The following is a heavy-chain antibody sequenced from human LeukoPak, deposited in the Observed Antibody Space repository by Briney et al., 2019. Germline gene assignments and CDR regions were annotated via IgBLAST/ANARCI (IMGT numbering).Heavy chain of an antibody. J-gene: IGHJ3*02. CDR3: ARDSQLVPYAFDI. CDR2: LYVDGST. CDR1: GLTVSNNY. D-gene: IGHD6-13*01. V-gene: IGHV3-66*01. Sequence: PGGSLRLSCAASGLTVSNNYMSWVRQAPGKGLEWVSVLYVDGSTYYADSVKGRFTISRDNSKNMMYLQVNSLRADDTAVYYCARDSQLVPYAFDIWGQGTMVTVSS.